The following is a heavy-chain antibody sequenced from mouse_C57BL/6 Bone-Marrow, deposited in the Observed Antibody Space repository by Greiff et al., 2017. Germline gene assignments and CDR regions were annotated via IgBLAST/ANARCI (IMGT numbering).Heavy chain of an antibody. CDR1: GYTFTSYW. J-gene: IGHJ1*03. CDR2: IDPSDSET. Sequence: QVQLQQPGAELVRPGSSVKLSCKASGYTFTSYWMHWVKQRPIQGLEWIGNIDPSDSETHYNQKFKDKATLTVDKSSSTAYMQLSSLTSEDSAVYYCARGGDSNLEYFDVWGTGTTVTVSS. CDR3: ARGGDSNLEYFDV. V-gene: IGHV1-52*01. D-gene: IGHD2-5*01.